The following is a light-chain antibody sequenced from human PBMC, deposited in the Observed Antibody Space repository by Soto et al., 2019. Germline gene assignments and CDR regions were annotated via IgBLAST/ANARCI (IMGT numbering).Light chain of an antibody. CDR2: KAS. V-gene: IGKV1-5*03. CDR3: QQYNSYPT. CDR1: HSISNW. Sequence: DIQMTQSPSTLPASVGDRVTITCRASHSISNWLAWYQQKPGKAPKLLIYKASSLESGVPSRFSGSGSGTEFTLTISSLQPDDFATYYCQQYNSYPTFGQGTKVDIK. J-gene: IGKJ1*01.